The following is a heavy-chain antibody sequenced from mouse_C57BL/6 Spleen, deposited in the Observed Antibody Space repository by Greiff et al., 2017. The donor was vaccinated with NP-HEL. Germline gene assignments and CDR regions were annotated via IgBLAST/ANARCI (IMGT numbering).Heavy chain of an antibody. V-gene: IGHV1-81*01. CDR2: IYPRSGYT. CDR3: ERFYDPYAMDY. Sequence: VQLQQSGAELARPGASVKLSCKASGYTFTSYGISWVKQRPGQGLEWIGEIYPRSGYTYYNEKFKGKATLAADQSSSTAYMELRSLTSEESAVYFCERFYDPYAMDYWGQGTSVTVSS. J-gene: IGHJ4*01. CDR1: GYTFTSYG. D-gene: IGHD2-12*01.